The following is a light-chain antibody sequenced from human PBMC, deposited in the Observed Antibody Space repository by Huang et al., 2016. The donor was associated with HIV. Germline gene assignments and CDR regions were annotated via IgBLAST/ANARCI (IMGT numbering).Light chain of an antibody. CDR3: QQYNNFYT. J-gene: IGKJ3*01. Sequence: EIVLTQSPATLSVSPGESATLSCRASQRVSGSLAWYQQKPGQAPRLLIYGASSRATGVPARFSGSGSGTEFTLTISSLQSEDFAVYYCQQYNNFYTFGPGTRVDIK. V-gene: IGKV3-15*01. CDR1: QRVSGS. CDR2: GAS.